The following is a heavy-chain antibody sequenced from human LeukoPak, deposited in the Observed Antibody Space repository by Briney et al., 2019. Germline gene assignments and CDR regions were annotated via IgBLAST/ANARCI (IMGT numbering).Heavy chain of an antibody. J-gene: IGHJ4*02. CDR1: GGSMNTYY. CDR2: IHTSGST. Sequence: SETLSLTCSVSGGSMNTYYGSWIRQSAGKGLEWIGRIHTSGSTNYNPSLKSRVTMSVDTSKNQFSLKVSSVSAADTGVYYYARAPEFSSGWLLDCWGQGSLVTVSS. CDR3: ARAPEFSSGWLLDC. D-gene: IGHD6-19*01. V-gene: IGHV4-4*07.